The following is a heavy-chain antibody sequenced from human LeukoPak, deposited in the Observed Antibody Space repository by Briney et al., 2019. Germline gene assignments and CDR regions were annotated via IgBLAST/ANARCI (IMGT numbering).Heavy chain of an antibody. V-gene: IGHV1-3*04. CDR1: GYTFTSYA. Sequence: ASVKVSCKASGYTFTSYAMHWVRQAPGQRLECMGWINTGNGNTKYSQKFQGRVTITRDTSSSTAYMHLSSLRSEDTAAYYSARNTETAIPLPYYFDYWGQGTLVTVSS. D-gene: IGHD2-21*02. J-gene: IGHJ4*02. CDR2: INTGNGNT. CDR3: ARNTETAIPLPYYFDY.